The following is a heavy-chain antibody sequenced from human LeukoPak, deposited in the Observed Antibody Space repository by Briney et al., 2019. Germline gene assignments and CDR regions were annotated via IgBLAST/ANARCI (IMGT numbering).Heavy chain of an antibody. CDR2: ISGSGGST. D-gene: IGHD1-26*01. V-gene: IGHV3-23*01. CDR1: GFIFSSYS. J-gene: IGHJ5*02. CDR3: AKATNIVGATRWFDP. Sequence: PGGSLRLSCAASGFIFSSYSMNWVRQAPGKGLEWVSAISGSGGSTYYADSVKGRFTISRDNSKNTLYLQMNSLRAEDTAVYYCAKATNIVGATRWFDPWGQGTLVTVSS.